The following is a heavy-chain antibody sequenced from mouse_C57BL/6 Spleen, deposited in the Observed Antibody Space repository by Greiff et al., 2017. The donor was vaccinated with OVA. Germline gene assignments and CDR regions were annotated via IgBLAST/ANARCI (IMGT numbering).Heavy chain of an antibody. J-gene: IGHJ4*01. V-gene: IGHV1-64*01. CDR3: ARAPDYSNYVGYYAMDY. Sequence: QVQLQQPGAELVKPGASVKLSCKASGYTFTSYWMHWVKQRPGQGLEWIGMIHPNSGSTNYNEKFKSKATLTVDKSSSTAYMQLSSLTSEDSAVYYCARAPDYSNYVGYYAMDYWGQGTSVTVSS. CDR2: IHPNSGST. CDR1: GYTFTSYW. D-gene: IGHD2-5*01.